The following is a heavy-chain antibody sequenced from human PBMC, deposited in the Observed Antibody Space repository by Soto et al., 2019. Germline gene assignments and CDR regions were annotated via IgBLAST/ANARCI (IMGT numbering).Heavy chain of an antibody. CDR1: GYTFINNY. CDR3: ARSDAYGANSLDF. Sequence: ASVKVSCKASGYTFINNYMHWVRQAPGQGLEWMGVINPSGGSTTYAQKFQGRVTMTRDTSTSTVYMELSSLRFEDTAVYYCARSDAYGANSLDFWGQRTLVTDSS. D-gene: IGHD4-17*01. J-gene: IGHJ5*01. CDR2: INPSGGST. V-gene: IGHV1-46*01.